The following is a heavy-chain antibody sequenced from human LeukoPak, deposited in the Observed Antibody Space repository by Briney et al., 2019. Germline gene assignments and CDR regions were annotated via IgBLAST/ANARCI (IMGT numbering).Heavy chain of an antibody. CDR3: ARGVPYCSGGSCYIDY. V-gene: IGHV1-18*04. D-gene: IGHD2-15*01. CDR1: GYTFTSYG. CDR2: ISSYNGDT. J-gene: IGHJ4*02. Sequence: ASVKVSCKASGYTFTSYGISWVRQAPGQGLEWMGWISSYNGDTNYAQKLQGRVTMTTDTSTSTAYMELRSLRSDDTAVYYCARGVPYCSGGSCYIDYWGLGTLVTVSS.